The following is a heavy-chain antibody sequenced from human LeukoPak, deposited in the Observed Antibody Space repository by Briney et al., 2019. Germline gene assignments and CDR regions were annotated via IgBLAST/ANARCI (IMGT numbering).Heavy chain of an antibody. Sequence: GGSLRLSCAASRFTFSSYAMTWVRQAPGKGLEWVSDISGSGASTYYADSVKGRFTVSRDNSKNTLYLQMNSLRSEDTAVYYCAKTSGWPYNFDYWGQGTLVTVSS. V-gene: IGHV3-23*01. D-gene: IGHD6-19*01. CDR3: AKTSGWPYNFDY. CDR2: ISGSGAST. CDR1: RFTFSSYA. J-gene: IGHJ4*02.